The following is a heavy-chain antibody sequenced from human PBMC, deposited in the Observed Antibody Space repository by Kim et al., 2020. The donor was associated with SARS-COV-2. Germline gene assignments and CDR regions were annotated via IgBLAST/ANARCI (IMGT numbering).Heavy chain of an antibody. CDR1: GYTLTNYG. D-gene: IGHD3-10*01. CDR3: ARSARYHGSGLEF. J-gene: IGHJ4*02. V-gene: IGHV1-18*01. Sequence: ASVKVSCKASGYTLTNYGFSWVRQAPGQGLEWTGWMTTYNGNIKYADKLQGRVTLTTDSSTNTAYMELKNLRFDDTGIYYCARSARYHGSGLEFWGQGTLVTVSS. CDR2: MTTYNGNI.